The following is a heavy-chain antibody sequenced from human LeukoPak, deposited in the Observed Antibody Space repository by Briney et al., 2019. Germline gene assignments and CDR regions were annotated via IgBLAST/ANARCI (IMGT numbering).Heavy chain of an antibody. CDR2: IYHSGST. Sequence: SGTLSLTCAVSGGSISSSNWWCWVRQPPGKGLEWIGEIYHSGSTNYNPSLKSRVTISVDKSKNQFSLKLSSVTAADTAVYYCARAGYGDYEGLPDYWGQGTLVTVSS. D-gene: IGHD4-17*01. CDR3: ARAGYGDYEGLPDY. CDR1: GGSISSSNW. V-gene: IGHV4-4*02. J-gene: IGHJ4*02.